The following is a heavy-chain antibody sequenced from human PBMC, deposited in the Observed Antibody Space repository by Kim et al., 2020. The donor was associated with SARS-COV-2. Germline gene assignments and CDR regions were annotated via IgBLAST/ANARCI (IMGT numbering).Heavy chain of an antibody. Sequence: GGSLRLSCAASGFTFSSYAMHWVRQAPSKGLEWVTFISYDGTEIYYADSVKGRFTISRDNSKNTLYLQMNNMRAEDTALYYCARSEGATTQPAYWGQGTL. D-gene: IGHD1-26*01. CDR2: ISYDGTEI. CDR3: ARSEGATTQPAY. V-gene: IGHV3-30*01. CDR1: GFTFSSYA. J-gene: IGHJ4*02.